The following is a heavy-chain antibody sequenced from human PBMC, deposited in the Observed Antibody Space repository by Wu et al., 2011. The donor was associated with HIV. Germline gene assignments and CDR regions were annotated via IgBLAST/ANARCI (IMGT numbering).Heavy chain of an antibody. CDR1: GDTFSSYA. J-gene: IGHJ6*03. CDR3: ARATPRSGALWSGQAGFRYYMDV. Sequence: SVRVSCQASGDTFSSYAISWVRQALDKGLSGWEGSCLCLYTKYPQKFQGRVTITADKSTSTAYMELSSLKSDDTAVYYCARATPRSGALWSGQAGFRYYMDVWGKGTTVTVSS. V-gene: IGHV1-69*06. CDR2: SCLCLYT. D-gene: IGHD3-3*01.